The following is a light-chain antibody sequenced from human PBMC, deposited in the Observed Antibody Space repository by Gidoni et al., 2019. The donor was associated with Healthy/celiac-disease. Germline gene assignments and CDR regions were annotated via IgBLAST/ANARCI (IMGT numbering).Light chain of an antibody. J-gene: IGLJ2*01. Sequence: SYELTQPPSVSVSPGQTASITCSGDKLGDKYADWYQQKPGQSPVLVIFQDSKRPSGIPERFSASNSGNTATLTISGTHAMDEADYYCQAWASSTADVVFGGWTKLTVL. V-gene: IGLV3-1*01. CDR1: KLGDKY. CDR2: QDS. CDR3: QAWASSTADVV.